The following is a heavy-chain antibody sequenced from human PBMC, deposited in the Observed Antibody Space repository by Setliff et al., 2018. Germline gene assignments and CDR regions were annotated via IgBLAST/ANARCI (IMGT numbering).Heavy chain of an antibody. V-gene: IGHV3-7*03. Sequence: PGGSLRLSCAASGFTFSSYAMHWVRQAPGKGLEWVATIKHDGTYTYYVDSVKGRFAVSRDNTNNSMYLQMNSLGTDDTAVYYCARDGSIEVGPGTNQELDVWGTGTTVTVSS. CDR2: IKHDGTYT. CDR1: GFTFSSYA. J-gene: IGHJ6*04. CDR3: ARDGSIEVGPGTNQELDV. D-gene: IGHD2-2*01.